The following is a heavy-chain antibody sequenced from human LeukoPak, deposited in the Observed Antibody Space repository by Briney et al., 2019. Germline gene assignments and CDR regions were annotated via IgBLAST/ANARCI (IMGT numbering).Heavy chain of an antibody. V-gene: IGHV3-23*01. D-gene: IGHD3-3*01. CDR1: GFTFSSYA. CDR3: ARDATPTSYYDFWSGYYSAFDI. Sequence: GGSLRLSCAASGFTFSSYAMSWVRQAPGKGLEWVSAISGSGGSTYYADSVKGRFTISRDNAKNSLYLQMNSLRAEDTAVYYCARDATPTSYYDFWSGYYSAFDIWGQGTMVTVSS. CDR2: ISGSGGST. J-gene: IGHJ3*02.